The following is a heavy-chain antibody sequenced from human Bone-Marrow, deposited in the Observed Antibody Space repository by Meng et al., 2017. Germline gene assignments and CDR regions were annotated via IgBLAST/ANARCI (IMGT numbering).Heavy chain of an antibody. CDR3: AKDMVPYSSGWYNEGFSNAFDI. V-gene: IGHV3-9*03. CDR2: ISWNSGSI. J-gene: IGHJ3*02. D-gene: IGHD6-19*01. Sequence: SLKISCAASGFTVSSNYMSWVRQAPGKGLEWVSGISWNSGSIGYADSVKGRFTISRDNAKNSLYLQMNSLRAEDMALYYCAKDMVPYSSGWYNEGFSNAFDIWGQGTMVTVSS. CDR1: GFTVSSNY.